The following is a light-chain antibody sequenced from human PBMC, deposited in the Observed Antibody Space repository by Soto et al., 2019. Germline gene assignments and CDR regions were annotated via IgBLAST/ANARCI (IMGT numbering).Light chain of an antibody. CDR1: QSLSSN. V-gene: IGKV3-15*01. CDR2: GAS. CDR3: QQYNNWPPAWT. Sequence: KMMTQSPTTLFVSPGERATLSCRAIQSLSSNLAWYQQKPGQSPRLLIYGASTRATGIPARFSGSGSGTQFTLTISSLQSEDFAVYYCQQYNNWPPAWTFGQGTKVDIK. J-gene: IGKJ1*01.